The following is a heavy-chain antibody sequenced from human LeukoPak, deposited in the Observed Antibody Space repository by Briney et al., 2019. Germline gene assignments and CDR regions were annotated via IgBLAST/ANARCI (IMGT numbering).Heavy chain of an antibody. J-gene: IGHJ4*02. V-gene: IGHV3-23*01. CDR1: GFTFSSYA. CDR3: ARDKRLRYLDY. D-gene: IGHD3-9*01. CDR2: ISGSGGST. Sequence: GGSLRLSCAASGFTFSSYAMSWVRQAPGKGLEWVSAISGSGGSTYYADSAKGRFTISRDNSKNTLYLQMNSLRAEDTAVYYRARDKRLRYLDYWGQGTLVTVSS.